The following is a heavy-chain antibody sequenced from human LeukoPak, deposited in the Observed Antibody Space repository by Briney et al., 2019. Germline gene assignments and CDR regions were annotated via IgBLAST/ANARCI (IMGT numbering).Heavy chain of an antibody. V-gene: IGHV4-39*07. CDR1: GGSISSSSYY. CDR3: ARGSLWFGELLPYYYYYYMDV. Sequence: NASETLSLTCTVSGGSISSSSYYWGWIRQPPGKGLEWIGSIYYSGSTYYNPSLKSRVTISVDTSKNQFSLKLSSVTAADTAVYYCARGSLWFGELLPYYYYYYMDVWGKGTTVTVSS. CDR2: IYYSGST. D-gene: IGHD3-10*01. J-gene: IGHJ6*03.